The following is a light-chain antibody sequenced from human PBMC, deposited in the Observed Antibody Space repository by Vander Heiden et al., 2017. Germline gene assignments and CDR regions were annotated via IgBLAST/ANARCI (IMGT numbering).Light chain of an antibody. J-gene: IGLJ3*02. V-gene: IGLV1-40*01. CDR1: SSNIGAGYD. CDR3: QYYDSRLSGVV. CDR2: GNS. Sequence: QSVLTQPPSVSGAPGQRVTISCTGSSSNIGAGYDVHWYQQLPGTAPKLLIYGNSNRPSGVPDRFSGSKSGTSASLTITGLQAEDEAEYYCQYYDSRLSGVVCGGGTKLTVL.